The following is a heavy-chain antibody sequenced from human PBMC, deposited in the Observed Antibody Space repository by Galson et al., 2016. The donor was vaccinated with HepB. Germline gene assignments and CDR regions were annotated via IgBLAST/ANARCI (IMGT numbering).Heavy chain of an antibody. CDR1: GFSFSSYA. CDR2: VSRDASIT. Sequence: SLRLSCAASGFSFSSYAVHWVRQAPGKGLEWVAVVSRDASITYYAKSMKGRFTISRDNSMNTLYLQMINLRDDDTGVYFCARELTSHVELDYWGQGALVIVSS. V-gene: IGHV3-30-3*01. CDR3: ARELTSHVELDY. J-gene: IGHJ4*02. D-gene: IGHD2-2*01.